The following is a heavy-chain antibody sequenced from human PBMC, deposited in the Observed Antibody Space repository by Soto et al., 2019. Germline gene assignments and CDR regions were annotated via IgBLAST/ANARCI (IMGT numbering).Heavy chain of an antibody. CDR1: GNTFNRYS. D-gene: IGHD3-10*01. J-gene: IGHJ5*02. V-gene: IGHV1-46*02. Sequence: QEQLVQSGAEVKRPGASVKVSCKASGNTFNRYSVNWVRQAPGQGLEWMGVINPSGTGTSFAQKFQGRLTMTRDTSTSTVYMELSSLRSEDTAVYYCAREGLYYYGNTEGPNWLDPWGQGTLVAVSS. CDR3: AREGLYYYGNTEGPNWLDP. CDR2: INPSGTGT.